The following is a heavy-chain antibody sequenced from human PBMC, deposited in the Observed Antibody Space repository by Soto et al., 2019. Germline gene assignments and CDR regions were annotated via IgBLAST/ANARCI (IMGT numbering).Heavy chain of an antibody. CDR2: ISDSGGSI. J-gene: IGHJ2*01. Sequence: EVQLLESGGGLVQPGGSLRLSCAASGFAFSSYAMNWVRQAPGKGLEWVSGISDSGGSIYYADSVRGRFTISRDSSNKMVYLQMNSLRAEETAVYFCAKDVYGGNHNWFFDLWGRGTLVTVSS. V-gene: IGHV3-23*01. CDR1: GFAFSSYA. D-gene: IGHD4-17*01. CDR3: AKDVYGGNHNWFFDL.